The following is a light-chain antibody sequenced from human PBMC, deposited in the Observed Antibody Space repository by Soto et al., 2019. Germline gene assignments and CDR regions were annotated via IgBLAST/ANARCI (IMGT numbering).Light chain of an antibody. Sequence: EIEVSLSLPALSLTQRERDTLSCMASESVSTNLALYRQKAGQAPRLLIYGASTRATGIPARFSGSGSGTEFTLTIYSLQSEDFVLYYCQQYNFLLRTFGHGTIVDIK. CDR2: GAS. J-gene: IGKJ3*01. CDR1: ESVSTN. V-gene: IGKV3-15*01. CDR3: QQYNFLLRT.